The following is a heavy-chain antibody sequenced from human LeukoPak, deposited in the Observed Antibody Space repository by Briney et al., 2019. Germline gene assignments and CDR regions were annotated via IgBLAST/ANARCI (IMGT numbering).Heavy chain of an antibody. J-gene: IGHJ3*02. D-gene: IGHD2-21*01. V-gene: IGHV4-59*12. CDR2: IYYSGST. Sequence: SETLSLTCTVSGGSISSYYWSWIRQPPGKGLEWIGYIYYSGSTNYNPSLKSRVTISVDTSKNQFSLKLSSVTAADTAVYYCARVDFGLFAFDIWGQGTMVTVSS. CDR3: ARVDFGLFAFDI. CDR1: GGSISSYY.